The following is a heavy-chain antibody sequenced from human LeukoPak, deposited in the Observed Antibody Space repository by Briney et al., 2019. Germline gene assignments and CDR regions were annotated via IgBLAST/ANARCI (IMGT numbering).Heavy chain of an antibody. CDR3: ARTLDLYHFDY. Sequence: GGSLRLSCAASGFTFNSYWMSWVRQAPGKGLEWVANVQQDGSEKYYVDSVKGRFTISRDNAKNSLYLQMNSLRAEDTAVYYCARTLDLYHFDYWGQGTLVTVSS. D-gene: IGHD5/OR15-5a*01. J-gene: IGHJ4*02. V-gene: IGHV3-7*01. CDR1: GFTFNSYW. CDR2: VQQDGSEK.